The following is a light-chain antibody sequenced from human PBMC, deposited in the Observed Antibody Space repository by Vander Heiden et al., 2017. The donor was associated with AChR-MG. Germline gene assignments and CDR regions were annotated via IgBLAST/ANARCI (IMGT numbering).Light chain of an antibody. Sequence: QSALTQPPSAPGSPGQSVTISCTGTSSDVGGSNYVSWYQQHPGKAPKLMIYEDRKRPAGVPDRCTGFKSGNTATRTVAGLQAGDEADYYCSSYAGSKGVFGGGTKLTVL. CDR1: SSDVGGSNY. V-gene: IGLV2-8*01. J-gene: IGLJ2*01. CDR2: EDR. CDR3: SSYAGSKGV.